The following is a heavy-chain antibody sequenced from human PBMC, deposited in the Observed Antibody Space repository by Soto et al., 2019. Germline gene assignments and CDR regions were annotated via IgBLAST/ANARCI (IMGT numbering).Heavy chain of an antibody. V-gene: IGHV4-34*01. CDR2: INHSGST. Sequence: QVQLQQWGAGLLKPSETLSLTCDVYGVSLSGYYWSWIRQPPGKGLEWIGEINHSGSTNYNPSLKSRVIIPVDTSKNQFSLKLSSVTAADPVVYYCARGRSPVLWGQGTLVTVSS. J-gene: IGHJ4*02. CDR3: ARGRSPVL. CDR1: GVSLSGYY.